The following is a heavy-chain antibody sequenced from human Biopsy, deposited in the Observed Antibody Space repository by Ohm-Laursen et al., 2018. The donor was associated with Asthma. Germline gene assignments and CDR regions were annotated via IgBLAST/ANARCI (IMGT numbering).Heavy chain of an antibody. CDR2: VNTGNGDT. D-gene: IGHD3-9*01. J-gene: IGHJ3*01. CDR3: ARTYYDFLTGQVKDVFGV. CDR1: GYNFISFA. Sequence: ASVKVSCNASGYNFISFAIHWVRQAPGQRLEWMGWVNTGNGDTKYTQKFQGRVTITRDTSASTAYMELRSLRSEDTATYYCARTYYDFLTGQVKDVFGVWGQGTMVTVSS. V-gene: IGHV1-3*04.